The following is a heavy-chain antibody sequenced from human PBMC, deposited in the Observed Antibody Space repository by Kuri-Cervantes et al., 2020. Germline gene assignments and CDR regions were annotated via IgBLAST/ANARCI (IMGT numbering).Heavy chain of an antibody. CDR2: IGTAGDT. V-gene: IGHV3-13*01. CDR1: GFTFSSYW. CDR3: ARDHHYYYYYMDV. Sequence: GESLKISCAASGFTFSSYWMSWVRQATGKGLEWVSAIGTAGDTYYPGSVKGRFTISRENAKNSLYLQMNSLRAGDTAVYYCARDHHYYYYYMDVWGKGTTVTVSS. J-gene: IGHJ6*03.